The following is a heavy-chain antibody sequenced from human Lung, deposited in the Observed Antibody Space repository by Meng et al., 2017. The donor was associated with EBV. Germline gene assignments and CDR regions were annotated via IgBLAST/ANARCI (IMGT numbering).Heavy chain of an antibody. CDR2: INPSSGGT. CDR1: GYMFTDYY. D-gene: IGHD2-21*02. CDR3: ARSISSNDFFN. J-gene: IGHJ4*02. Sequence: QVELVQSGAGVKKPGASVKVSCKASGYMFTDYYMHWVRQAPGQGLAWMGRINPSSGGTDSAQKFQGRVTMTRDTSISTAYMELTSLRSDDTAIYYCARSISSNDFFNWGQGTLVTVSS. V-gene: IGHV1-2*06.